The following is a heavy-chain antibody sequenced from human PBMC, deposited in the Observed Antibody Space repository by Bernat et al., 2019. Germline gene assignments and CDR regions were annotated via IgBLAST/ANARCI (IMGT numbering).Heavy chain of an antibody. D-gene: IGHD6-6*01. J-gene: IGHJ4*02. CDR2: ISYDGSNK. Sequence: QVQLVESGGGVVQPGRSLRLSCAASGFTFSSYAMHWVRQAPGKGLGWVAVISYDGSNKDYADSVKGRFTISRDNSKNALYLQMNSLRAEDTAVYYCAREYSSSSGPRNYFDYWGQGTLVTVSS. V-gene: IGHV3-30*01. CDR1: GFTFSSYA. CDR3: AREYSSSSGPRNYFDY.